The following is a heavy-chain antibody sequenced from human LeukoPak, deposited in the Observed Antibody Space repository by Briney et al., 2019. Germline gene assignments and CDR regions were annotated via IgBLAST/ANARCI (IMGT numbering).Heavy chain of an antibody. CDR2: IYYSGST. Sequence: SETLSLTCTVSGGSISSYYWSWIRQPPGEGLEWIGYIYYSGSTNYNPSLKSRVTISVDTSKNQFSLKLSSVTAADTAVYYCARVKGLGDPYRYWGQGTLVTVSS. CDR3: ARVKGLGDPYRY. J-gene: IGHJ4*02. D-gene: IGHD2-2*01. V-gene: IGHV4-59*01. CDR1: GGSISSYY.